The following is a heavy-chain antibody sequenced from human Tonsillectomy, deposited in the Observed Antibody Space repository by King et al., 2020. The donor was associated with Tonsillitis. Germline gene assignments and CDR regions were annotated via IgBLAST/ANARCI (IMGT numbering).Heavy chain of an antibody. CDR3: ARAAYHDFWSGYSQPYYQYMDV. V-gene: IGHV3-33*01. Sequence: VQLVESGGGVVQPGGSLRLSCGASGFSFSTYGMHWVRQAPGKGLEWVAMIWYDGNIKYYADSVKGRFTLSRDNSESTLYLQMSSLRADDTAVYYCARAAYHDFWSGYSQPYYQYMDVWGEGTTVTVSS. CDR1: GFSFSTYG. CDR2: IWYDGNIK. D-gene: IGHD3-3*01. J-gene: IGHJ6*03.